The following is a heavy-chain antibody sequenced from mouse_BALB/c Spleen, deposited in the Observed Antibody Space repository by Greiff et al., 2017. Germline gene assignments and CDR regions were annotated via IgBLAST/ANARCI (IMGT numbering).Heavy chain of an antibody. Sequence: EVNLVESGGGLVKPGGSLKLSCAASGFTFSDYYMYWVRQTPEKRLEWVATISDGGSYTYYPDSVKGRFTISRDNAKNNLYLQMSSLKSEDTAMYYCARDWGLRDYAMDYWGQGTSVTVSS. CDR3: ARDWGLRDYAMDY. J-gene: IGHJ4*01. CDR2: ISDGGSYT. D-gene: IGHD2-2*01. CDR1: GFTFSDYY. V-gene: IGHV5-4*02.